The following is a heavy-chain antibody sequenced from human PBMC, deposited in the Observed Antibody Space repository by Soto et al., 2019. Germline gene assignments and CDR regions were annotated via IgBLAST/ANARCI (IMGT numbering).Heavy chain of an antibody. CDR3: AHSAAHRWQGSTYYGADS. V-gene: IGHV2-5*01. Sequence: QITLKESGPTLVKPTQTLTLTCSFSGLSLSTTDMGVGWIRQPPGKALEWLALIYWNDDERYSPSLKNRLTITKDTSKNQLVLTMTNMDPVDTATYYCAHSAAHRWQGSTYYGADSWGQGILVTVSS. D-gene: IGHD4-4*01. CDR2: IYWNDDE. J-gene: IGHJ4*02. CDR1: GLSLSTTDMG.